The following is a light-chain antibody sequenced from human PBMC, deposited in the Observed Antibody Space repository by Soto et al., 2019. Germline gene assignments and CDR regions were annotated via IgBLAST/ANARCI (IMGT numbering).Light chain of an antibody. J-gene: IGKJ4*01. V-gene: IGKV3-20*01. CDR1: QSVSSSY. CDR2: GAS. Sequence: EVVLTQSPGTLSLSPGERATLSCRASQSVSSSYLAWYQQKPGQAPRLLIYGASSRATGIPDRFSGSGSGTDFTLTISRLETEDFEVYYCQQYGSSPRTLTFGGGTKVDIK. CDR3: QQYGSSPRTLT.